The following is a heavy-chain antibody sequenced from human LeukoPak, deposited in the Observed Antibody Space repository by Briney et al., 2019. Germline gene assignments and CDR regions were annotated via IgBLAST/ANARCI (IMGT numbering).Heavy chain of an antibody. V-gene: IGHV1-2*02. CDR2: INPNSGGT. CDR3: AREWVDTAMVTTLNWFDP. D-gene: IGHD5-18*01. J-gene: IGHJ5*02. CDR1: GYTFTGYY. Sequence: GSVKVSCKASGYTFTGYYMHWVRQAPGQGLEWMRWINPNSGGTNYAQKFQGRVTMTRDTSISTAYMELSRLRSDDTAVYYCAREWVDTAMVTTLNWFDPWGQGTLVTVSS.